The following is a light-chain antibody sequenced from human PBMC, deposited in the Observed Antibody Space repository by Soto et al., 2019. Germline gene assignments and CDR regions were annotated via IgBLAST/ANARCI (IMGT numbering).Light chain of an antibody. J-gene: IGKJ1*01. CDR3: LQDYNYPRT. CDR1: QGIRND. Sequence: AIQMTQSPSSLSASVGDRVTITCRASQGIRNDLGWYQQKPGKAPKLLIYAASSLQSGVPSRFSGSGACTDFTLTISSLQPEDFATYYCLQDYNYPRTFGQGTKVEIK. V-gene: IGKV1-6*01. CDR2: AAS.